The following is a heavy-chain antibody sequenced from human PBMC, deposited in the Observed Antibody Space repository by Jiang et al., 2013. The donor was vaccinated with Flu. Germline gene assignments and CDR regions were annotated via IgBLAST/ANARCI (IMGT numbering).Heavy chain of an antibody. CDR2: GST. Sequence: GSTNYNPSLKSRVTISVDTSKNQFSLKLSSVTAADTAVYYCARKRYFDREPFDYWGQGTLVTVSS. D-gene: IGHD3-9*01. V-gene: IGHV4-34*01. J-gene: IGHJ4*02. CDR3: ARKRYFDREPFDY.